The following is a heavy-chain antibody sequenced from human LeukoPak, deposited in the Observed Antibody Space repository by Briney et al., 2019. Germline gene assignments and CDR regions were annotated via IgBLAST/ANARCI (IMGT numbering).Heavy chain of an antibody. CDR3: ATDRGGENCGGDSYPAFDP. V-gene: IGHV3-23*01. CDR2: IGCSGAYK. Sequence: GGSLRLSCAASGFSFSNYAMNWVRQAPGKGLEWVAAIGCSGAYKNHADSVQGRLTISRDNSKNTLYLQMNNMRVEDTALYYCATDRGGENCGGDSYPAFDPWGQGTLVTVSS. J-gene: IGHJ5*02. D-gene: IGHD2-21*02. CDR1: GFSFSNYA.